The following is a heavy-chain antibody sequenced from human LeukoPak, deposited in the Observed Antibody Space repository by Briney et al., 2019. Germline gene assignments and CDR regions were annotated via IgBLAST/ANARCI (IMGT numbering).Heavy chain of an antibody. CDR1: GFTFSSYW. CDR2: IKQDGSEK. J-gene: IGHJ4*02. CDR3: ARDKVVGATHFDH. Sequence: PGGFLRLSCAASGFTFSSYWMSWVRQTPGKGLEWVANIKQDGSEKYYVDSVKGRFTISRDNAENSLYLQMNSLRAEDTAVYYCARDKVVGATHFDHWGQGTLVTVSS. V-gene: IGHV3-7*01. D-gene: IGHD1-26*01.